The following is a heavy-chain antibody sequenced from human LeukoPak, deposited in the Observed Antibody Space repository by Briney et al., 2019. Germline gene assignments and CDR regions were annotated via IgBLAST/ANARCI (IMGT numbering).Heavy chain of an antibody. CDR1: GFTFDDYA. V-gene: IGHV3-64*01. CDR2: ISSNGSSN. Sequence: GGSLRLSCAASGFTFDDYAMHWVRQAPGKGLEYVSAISSNGSSNYYANSVEGRFTISRYNSKNTLYLQMRTLRAEDMAVYYCARAGFIAAADDYYYGMDVWGQGTTVT. CDR3: ARAGFIAAADDYYYGMDV. D-gene: IGHD6-25*01. J-gene: IGHJ6*02.